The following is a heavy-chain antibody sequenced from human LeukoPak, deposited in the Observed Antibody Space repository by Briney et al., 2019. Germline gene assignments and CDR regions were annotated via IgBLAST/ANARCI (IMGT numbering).Heavy chain of an antibody. CDR2: IYYGGST. D-gene: IGHD2-2*01. CDR1: GGPMNNHY. V-gene: IGHV4-59*11. CDR3: AREGLSSMPSDAFDI. Sequence: SETLSLTCTVSGGPMNNHYYSWVRQPPGKGLEWLGFIYYGGSTNYNPSLKSRLSMSIERSKNQFSLRLTSVSAADTAVYYCAREGLSSMPSDAFDIWGQGTKVIVSS. J-gene: IGHJ3*02.